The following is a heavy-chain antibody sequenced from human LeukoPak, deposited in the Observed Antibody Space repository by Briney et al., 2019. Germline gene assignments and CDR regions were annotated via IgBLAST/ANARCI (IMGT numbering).Heavy chain of an antibody. CDR2: IKSKTDGGTT. Sequence: GGSLRLSCAASGFTFSNAWMSWVRQAPGKGLEWVGRIKSKTDGGTTDYAAPVKGRFTISRDDSKNTLYLQMNSLKAEDTAVYYCTSLSSSWYPGYWGQGTLVTVSS. D-gene: IGHD6-13*01. CDR3: TSLSSSWYPGY. J-gene: IGHJ4*02. CDR1: GFTFSNAW. V-gene: IGHV3-15*01.